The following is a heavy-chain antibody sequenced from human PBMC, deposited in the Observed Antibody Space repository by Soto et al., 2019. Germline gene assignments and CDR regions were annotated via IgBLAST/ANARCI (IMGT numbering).Heavy chain of an antibody. D-gene: IGHD2-15*01. CDR1: GGSFSGYY. CDR3: SSLPYCSGGSCPPPTGGWFDP. CDR2: INHSGST. J-gene: IGHJ5*02. V-gene: IGHV4-34*01. Sequence: SETLSLTCAVYGGSFSGYYWSWIRQPPGKGLEWIGEINHSGSTNYNPSLKIRVTISVDTSKNQFSLKLSFWTAADTAVYYCSSLPYCSGGSCPPPTGGWFDPWGQGTLVTVSS.